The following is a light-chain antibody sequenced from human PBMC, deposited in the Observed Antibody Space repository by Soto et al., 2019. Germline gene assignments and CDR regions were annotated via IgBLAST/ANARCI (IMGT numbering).Light chain of an antibody. V-gene: IGKV1-5*01. CDR3: QQYNSYPMCT. Sequence: IQMTQSPSPLSASVGDRVTITCRASPSVSSGLAWYQQKPGKAPKLLIYDASTLESGVPSRFSGSGSGTEFTLTISSLQPDDFATYYCQQYNSYPMCTFGQGTKLEIK. J-gene: IGKJ2*02. CDR1: PSVSSG. CDR2: DAS.